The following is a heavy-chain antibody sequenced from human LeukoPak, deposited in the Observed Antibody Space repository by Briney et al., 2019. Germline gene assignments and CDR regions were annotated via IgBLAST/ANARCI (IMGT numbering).Heavy chain of an antibody. CDR1: GFTFSSYS. Sequence: PGGSLRLSCAASGFTFSSYSVNWVRQAPGNGLEWVSSISSSSSYIYYADSVKGRFTISRDNAKNSLYLQMNSLRAEDTAVYYCARGALWFGDRNYYMDVWGKGTTVTISS. CDR2: ISSSSSYI. J-gene: IGHJ6*03. D-gene: IGHD3-10*01. CDR3: ARGALWFGDRNYYMDV. V-gene: IGHV3-21*01.